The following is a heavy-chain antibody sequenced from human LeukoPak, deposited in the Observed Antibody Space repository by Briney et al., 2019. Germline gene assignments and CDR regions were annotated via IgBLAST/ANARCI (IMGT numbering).Heavy chain of an antibody. V-gene: IGHV1-69*05. CDR3: ASGGYSYGPYIPIDY. CDR2: IIPIFGTA. J-gene: IGHJ4*02. CDR1: GGTFSSYA. D-gene: IGHD5-18*01. Sequence: SVKVSCKASGGTFSSYAISWVRQAPGQGLEWVGGIIPIFGTASYAQKFQGRVTMTRDTATRTVYMELSSLSSEDAAVYYCASGGYSYGPYIPIDYWGQGTLVTVSS.